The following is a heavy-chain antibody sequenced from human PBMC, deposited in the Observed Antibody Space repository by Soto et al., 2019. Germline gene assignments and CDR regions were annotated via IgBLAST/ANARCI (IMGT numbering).Heavy chain of an antibody. J-gene: IGHJ4*02. CDR1: GFTVSNNY. CDR2: IYSGGST. Sequence: EVQLVETGGGLIQPGGSLRLSCAASGFTVSNNYMSWVRQAPGKGVEWVSLIYSGGSTYYADSVKGRFTISRDNSKNTLYLQMNSLRAEDTAVYYCATYSSLDYWGQGTLVTVSS. CDR3: ATYSSLDY. V-gene: IGHV3-53*02. D-gene: IGHD6-13*01.